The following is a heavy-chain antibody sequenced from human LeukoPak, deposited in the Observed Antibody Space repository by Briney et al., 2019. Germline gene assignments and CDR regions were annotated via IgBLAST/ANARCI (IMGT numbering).Heavy chain of an antibody. J-gene: IGHJ4*02. D-gene: IGHD5-12*01. CDR1: GGTFSSYA. CDR3: ARDKLVDLVATITTGYFDY. Sequence: GSSVKVSCKASGGTFSSYAISWVRQAPGQGLEWMGGIIPILGTANYAQKFQGRVTITTDESTSTAYMELSSLRSEDTAVYYCARDKLVDLVATITTGYFDYWGQGTLVTVSS. CDR2: IIPILGTA. V-gene: IGHV1-69*05.